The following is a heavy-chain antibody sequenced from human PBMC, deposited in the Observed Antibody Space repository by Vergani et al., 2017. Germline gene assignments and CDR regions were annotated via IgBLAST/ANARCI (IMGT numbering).Heavy chain of an antibody. CDR3: ASVFSPSAFWYLDL. CDR2: IYASGNT. J-gene: IGHJ2*01. D-gene: IGHD2/OR15-2a*01. Sequence: QVQLQESCPGLVKPSQTLSLTCTVSGDSIDRVSYYWTWIREPAGKGLEWIGRIYASGNTKYNPSLRSRVIMSVDTSKNQISLKLTSVTSADTAVYSCASVFSPSAFWYLDLWGRGTLVTVSS. V-gene: IGHV4-61*02. CDR1: GDSIDRVSYY.